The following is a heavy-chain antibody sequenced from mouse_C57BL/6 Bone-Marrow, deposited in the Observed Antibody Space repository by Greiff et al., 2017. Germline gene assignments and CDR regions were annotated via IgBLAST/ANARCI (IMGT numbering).Heavy chain of an antibody. CDR1: GYTFTSYG. V-gene: IGHV1-81*01. CDR3: ARWDYYYYGSSPYYFDG. CDR2: IYPRSGNT. D-gene: IGHD1-1*01. Sequence: QVQLQQSGAELARPGASVKLSCKASGYTFTSYGISWVKQRTGQGLEWIGEIYPRSGNTYYNEKFKGKATLTADKSSSTAYMELRSLTSEDSAVYCCARWDYYYYGSSPYYFDGWGQGTTLTVSS. J-gene: IGHJ2*01.